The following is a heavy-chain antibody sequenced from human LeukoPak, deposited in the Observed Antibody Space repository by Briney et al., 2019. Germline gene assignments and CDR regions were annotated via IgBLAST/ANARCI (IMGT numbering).Heavy chain of an antibody. CDR2: INPNSGDT. CDR3: ARDIRQDGYNFYNY. CDR1: GYSFTGYY. D-gene: IGHD5-24*01. Sequence: ASVKVSCKASGYSFTGYYMHWVRQAPGKGPEWMGWINPNSGDTNYAQKFQGRVTMTRDPSISTAFMELSRPTSDDTAVYYCARDIRQDGYNFYNYWGQGTLVTVSS. J-gene: IGHJ4*02. V-gene: IGHV1-2*02.